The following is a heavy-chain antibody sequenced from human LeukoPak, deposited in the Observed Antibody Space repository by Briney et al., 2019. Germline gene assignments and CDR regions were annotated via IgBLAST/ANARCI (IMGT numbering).Heavy chain of an antibody. V-gene: IGHV3-48*03. J-gene: IGHJ4*02. D-gene: IGHD1-26*01. CDR1: GFTFSSYE. Sequence: AGGSLRLSCAASGFTFSSYEMNWVRQAPGKGLGWVSYISSSGSTIYYADSVKGRFTISRDNAKNSLYLQMNSLRAEDTAVYYCARDRGRATGFDYWGQGTLVTVSS. CDR3: ARDRGRATGFDY. CDR2: ISSSGSTI.